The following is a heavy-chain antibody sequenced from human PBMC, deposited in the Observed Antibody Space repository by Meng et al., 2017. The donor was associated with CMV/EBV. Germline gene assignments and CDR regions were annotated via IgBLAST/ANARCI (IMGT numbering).Heavy chain of an antibody. D-gene: IGHD3-10*01. J-gene: IGHJ5*02. Sequence: AETLSLTCTVSGGSISSSSYYWGWIRQPPGKGLEWIGSIYYSGSTYYNPSLKSRVTISVDTSKNQFSLKLSAVTAADPAVYYCARRITRDRFDPWGQGTLVTVSS. CDR3: ARRITRDRFDP. CDR1: GGSISSSSYY. CDR2: IYYSGST. V-gene: IGHV4-39*07.